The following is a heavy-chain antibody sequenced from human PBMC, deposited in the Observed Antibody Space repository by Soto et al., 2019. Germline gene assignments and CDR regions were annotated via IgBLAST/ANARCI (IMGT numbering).Heavy chain of an antibody. D-gene: IGHD4-17*01. V-gene: IGHV3-33*07. Sequence: PGGSLRLSCVASGFTFSRYTIYWVRQAPGKGLEWLAAIWYDGTQKYYADSVKGRFIISRDNSKKTLYLEMNSLRAEDTAVYYCARAGGTTVTGLWHFDSWGQGTLVTVSS. CDR1: GFTFSRYT. CDR3: ARAGGTTVTGLWHFDS. J-gene: IGHJ4*02. CDR2: IWYDGTQK.